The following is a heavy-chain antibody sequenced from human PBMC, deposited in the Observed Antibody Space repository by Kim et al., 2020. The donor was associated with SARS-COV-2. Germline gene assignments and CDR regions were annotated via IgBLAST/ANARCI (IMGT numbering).Heavy chain of an antibody. CDR2: INAGNGNT. J-gene: IGHJ3*02. CDR1: GYTFTSYA. Sequence: ASVKVSCKASGYTFTSYAMHWVRQAPGQRLEWMGWINAGNGNTKYSQKFQGRVTITRDTSASTAYMELSSLRSEDTAVYYCARSTMIVAMGAFDIWGQGTMVTVSS. CDR3: ARSTMIVAMGAFDI. D-gene: IGHD3-22*01. V-gene: IGHV1-3*01.